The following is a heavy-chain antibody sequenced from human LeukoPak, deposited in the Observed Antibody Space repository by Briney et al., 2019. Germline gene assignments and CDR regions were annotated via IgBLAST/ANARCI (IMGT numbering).Heavy chain of an antibody. CDR2: IRYDGSNK. CDR3: APRGYSSSLNYYYYYMDV. Sequence: GGSLRLSCAPSGFTFSSYGMHWVRQAPGKGLEWVAFIRYDGSNKYYADSVKGRFTISRDNSKNTLYLQMNSLRAEDTAVYYCAPRGYSSSLNYYYYYMDVWGKGTTVTVSS. J-gene: IGHJ6*03. V-gene: IGHV3-30*02. D-gene: IGHD6-13*01. CDR1: GFTFSSYG.